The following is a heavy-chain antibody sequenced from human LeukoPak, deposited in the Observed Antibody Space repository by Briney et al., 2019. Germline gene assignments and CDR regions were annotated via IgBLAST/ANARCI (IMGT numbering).Heavy chain of an antibody. Sequence: SGPALVKPTQTLTLTCTFSGFSLSTSGMRVSWIRQPPGKALEWLARIDWDDDKFYSTSLKTRLTISKDTSKNQVVLTMTNMDPVDTATYYCARTSRGSGRYYLPFDYWGQGTLVTVSS. CDR1: GFSLSTSGMR. CDR2: IDWDDDK. CDR3: ARTSRGSGRYYLPFDY. V-gene: IGHV2-70*04. D-gene: IGHD3-10*01. J-gene: IGHJ4*02.